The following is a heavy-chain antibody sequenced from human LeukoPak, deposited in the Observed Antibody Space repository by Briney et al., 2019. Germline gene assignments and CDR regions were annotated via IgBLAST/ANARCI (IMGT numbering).Heavy chain of an antibody. V-gene: IGHV3-30*18. CDR1: GFTFSGYG. CDR2: ISYDGGDK. CDR3: AKVRYSSGWPEFDY. J-gene: IGHJ4*02. D-gene: IGHD6-19*01. Sequence: GRSLRLSCVASGFTFSGYGMHWVRQAPGKGPEWVALISYDGGDKYYVDSVKGRFTISRDNSKNTLYLQMNSLRAEDTAVYYCAKVRYSSGWPEFDYWGQGTLVTVSS.